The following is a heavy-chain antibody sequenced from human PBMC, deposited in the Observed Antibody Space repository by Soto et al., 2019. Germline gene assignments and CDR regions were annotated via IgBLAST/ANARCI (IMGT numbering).Heavy chain of an antibody. V-gene: IGHV5-10-1*01. CDR1: GYSFTAYW. CDR2: IDPSDSYV. D-gene: IGHD2-2*01. CDR3: TRRASSSFYHFDF. Sequence: PGGSLKISCQGSGYSFTAYWITWVRQMPGKGLEWMATIDPSDSYVDYSPSFRGHVTFSVDRSITTVYLQWNSLKASDSAMYFCTRRASSSFYHFDFWGQGALVTVPQ. J-gene: IGHJ4*02.